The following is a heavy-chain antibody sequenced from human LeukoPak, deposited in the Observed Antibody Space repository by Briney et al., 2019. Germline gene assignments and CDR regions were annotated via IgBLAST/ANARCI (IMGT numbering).Heavy chain of an antibody. J-gene: IGHJ4*02. CDR1: GFIFSDYY. CDR2: LSNSGKAI. V-gene: IGHV3-11*04. Sequence: GGSLRLSCAASGFIFSDYYMSWIRQAPGKGLEWISYLSNSGKAIYYADSVKGRLTISRDNAKNSLYLQMNSLRAEDTAVYYCARLAVTGIGVDYWGQGILVTVSS. CDR3: ARLAVTGIGVDY. D-gene: IGHD6-19*01.